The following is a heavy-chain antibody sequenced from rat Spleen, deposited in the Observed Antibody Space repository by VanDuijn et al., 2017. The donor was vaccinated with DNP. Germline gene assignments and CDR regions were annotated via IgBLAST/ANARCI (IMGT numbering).Heavy chain of an antibody. CDR2: ISTSGSKI. CDR3: TKPASYGGFWFAH. Sequence: EVQLVETGGGLVQPGRSLKLSCAASGFIFSDYAMAWVRQAPKKGLEWVATISTSGSKIYYPDSVKGRFAISRDNAKSTLYLQMDSLRSEDTATYYCTKPASYGGFWFAHWGQGTLVTVSS. CDR1: GFIFSDYA. J-gene: IGHJ3*01. V-gene: IGHV5-27*01. D-gene: IGHD1-11*01.